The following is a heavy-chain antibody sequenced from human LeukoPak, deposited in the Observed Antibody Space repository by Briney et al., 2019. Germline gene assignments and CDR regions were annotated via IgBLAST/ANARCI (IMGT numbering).Heavy chain of an antibody. CDR1: GGTFSIYA. D-gene: IGHD1-26*01. J-gene: IGHJ4*02. Sequence: SLKVSCKASGGTFSIYAISSVRQAPGQGLEGMGGSIPIFGTANCAQKLQGRVTITADKSTSTAYMELSRLRSEDTAVYYCASKRIVGAGMDYFDYWGQGTLVTVSS. V-gene: IGHV1-69*06. CDR2: SIPIFGTA. CDR3: ASKRIVGAGMDYFDY.